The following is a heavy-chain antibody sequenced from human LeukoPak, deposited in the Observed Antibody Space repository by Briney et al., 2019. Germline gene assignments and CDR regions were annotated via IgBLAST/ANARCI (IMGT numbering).Heavy chain of an antibody. Sequence: ASVKVSCKASGYTFTSYAMHWVRQAPGQRLEWMGWINAGNGNTKYSQKFQGRVTITRDTSASTAYMALSSLRSDDTAVYYCARDQIVVVPAAMFSWFDPWGQGTLVTVSS. V-gene: IGHV1-3*01. J-gene: IGHJ5*02. CDR3: ARDQIVVVPAAMFSWFDP. CDR2: INAGNGNT. CDR1: GYTFTSYA. D-gene: IGHD2-2*01.